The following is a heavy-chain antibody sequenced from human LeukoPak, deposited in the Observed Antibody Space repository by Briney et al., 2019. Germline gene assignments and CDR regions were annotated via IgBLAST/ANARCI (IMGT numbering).Heavy chain of an antibody. D-gene: IGHD6-13*01. V-gene: IGHV3-30*02. CDR2: IRYDGSGK. CDR1: GFTFSSYG. CDR3: AKVASIAAAGEFGS. J-gene: IGHJ4*02. Sequence: GGSLRLSCAASGFTFSSYGMHWVRQAPGKGLEWVAFIRYDGSGKYYGDSVKGRFTISRDISKNTLHLQMNSLRAEDTAVYYCAKVASIAAAGEFGSWGQGTLVTVSS.